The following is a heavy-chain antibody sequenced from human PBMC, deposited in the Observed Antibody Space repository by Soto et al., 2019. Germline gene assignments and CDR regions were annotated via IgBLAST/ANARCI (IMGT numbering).Heavy chain of an antibody. D-gene: IGHD2-15*01. CDR2: IYYSGST. J-gene: IGHJ6*02. V-gene: IGHV4-39*01. CDR3: ARQTGVGKRDYYGMDV. CDR1: GGSISSSSYY. Sequence: QLQLQESGPGLVKPSETLSLTCTVSGGSISSSSYYWGWIRQPPGKGLEWIGSIYYSGSTYYNPSLKSRVTISVDTSKNQFSLKLNSVTAADTAVYYCARQTGVGKRDYYGMDVWGQGTTVTVSS.